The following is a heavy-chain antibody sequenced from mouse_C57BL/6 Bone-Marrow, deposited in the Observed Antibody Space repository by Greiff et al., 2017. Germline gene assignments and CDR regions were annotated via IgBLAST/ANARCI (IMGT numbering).Heavy chain of an antibody. CDR3: TRNYGSRGYAMDY. CDR1: GFTFSDAW. J-gene: IGHJ4*01. Sequence: EVQGVESGGGLVQPGGSMKLSCAASGFTFSDAWMDWVRQSPEKGLEWVAEIRNKANNHATYYAESVKGRFTISRDDSKSSVYLQMNSLRAEDTGIYYCTRNYGSRGYAMDYWGQGTSVTVSS. CDR2: IRNKANNHAT. D-gene: IGHD1-1*01. V-gene: IGHV6-6*01.